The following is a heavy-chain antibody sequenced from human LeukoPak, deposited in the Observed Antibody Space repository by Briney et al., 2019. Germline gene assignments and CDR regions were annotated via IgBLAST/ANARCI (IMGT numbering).Heavy chain of an antibody. CDR3: ARDQYGMDV. Sequence: GGSLRLSCAASGFTFSSYGMHWVRQAPGKGPEWVAVIWYDGSNKYYADSVKGRFTISRDNSKNTLYLQMNSLRAEDTAVYYCARDQYGMDVWGQGTTVTVSS. V-gene: IGHV3-33*01. CDR1: GFTFSSYG. J-gene: IGHJ6*02. CDR2: IWYDGSNK.